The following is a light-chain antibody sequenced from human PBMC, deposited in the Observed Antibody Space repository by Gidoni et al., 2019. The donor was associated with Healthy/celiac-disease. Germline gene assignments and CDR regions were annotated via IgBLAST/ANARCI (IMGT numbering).Light chain of an antibody. V-gene: IGKV1-5*03. Sequence: DIHMTQSHSTLSASVGDRVTFPCRASQSIGSWLAWSQQKPGKAPKLLNNKGSNLESGVPLRFRGSGSGTESTLTISSLQPDDLATYYCQQYNRNPLTFGGGTKVEIK. CDR3: QQYNRNPLT. CDR1: QSIGSW. CDR2: KGS. J-gene: IGKJ4*01.